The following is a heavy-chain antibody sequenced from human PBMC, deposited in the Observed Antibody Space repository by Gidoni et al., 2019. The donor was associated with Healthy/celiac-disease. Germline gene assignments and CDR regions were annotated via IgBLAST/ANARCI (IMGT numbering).Heavy chain of an antibody. D-gene: IGHD6-19*01. CDR2: MNPNSGNT. Sequence: HVQLVQSGAEVKKPGASVMVSCKSSGYNFTSYDINWLRQATGQGLERMGWMNPNSGNTGYAQKFQGRVTMTRNTSISTAYMELRSLRSEDTAVDYCARDQATQWLVLEDYYYYGMDVWGQGTTVTVSS. J-gene: IGHJ6*02. V-gene: IGHV1-8*01. CDR3: ARDQATQWLVLEDYYYYGMDV. CDR1: GYNFTSYD.